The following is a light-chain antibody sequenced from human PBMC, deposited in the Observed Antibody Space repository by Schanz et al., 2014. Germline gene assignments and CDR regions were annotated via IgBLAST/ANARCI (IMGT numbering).Light chain of an antibody. J-gene: IGLJ3*02. CDR2: SDN. CDR3: AAWDDSLNGPV. V-gene: IGLV1-44*01. Sequence: QSVLTQPPSVSGPPGQRVTISCSGSNTNVGSDSVHWFRQDPGEAPKLLIFSDNQRPSGVPDRVSGSRSGSSASLAISGLQSEDEADYYCAAWDDSLNGPVFGGGTKLTVL. CDR1: NTNVGSDS.